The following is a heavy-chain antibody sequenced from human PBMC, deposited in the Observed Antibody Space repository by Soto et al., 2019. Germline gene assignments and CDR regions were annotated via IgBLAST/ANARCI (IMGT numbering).Heavy chain of an antibody. CDR2: IWCDGSNK. CDR3: ARDPFTQNTYYFDY. CDR1: GFTFSSYG. V-gene: IGHV3-33*01. Sequence: GGSLRLSCAASGFTFSSYGMHWVRQAPGKGLEWVAVIWCDGSNKYYADSVKGRFTISRDNSKNTLYLQMNSLRAEDTAVYYCARDPFTQNTYYFDYWGQGTLVTVSS. J-gene: IGHJ4*02.